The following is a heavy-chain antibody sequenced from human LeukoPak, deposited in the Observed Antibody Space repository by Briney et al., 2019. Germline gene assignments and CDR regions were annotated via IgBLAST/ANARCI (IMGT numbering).Heavy chain of an antibody. V-gene: IGHV4-61*08. D-gene: IGHD1-26*01. CDR1: GGSISSGGYY. Sequence: PSETLSLTCTVSGGSISSGGYYWSWIRQHPGKGLEWIGYIYYSGTTNHNPSLKSRVTISVDTSKNQFSLKLGSVTAADTATYYCARGGSYHGYWGQGTLVTVSS. CDR2: IYYSGTT. J-gene: IGHJ4*02. CDR3: ARGGSYHGY.